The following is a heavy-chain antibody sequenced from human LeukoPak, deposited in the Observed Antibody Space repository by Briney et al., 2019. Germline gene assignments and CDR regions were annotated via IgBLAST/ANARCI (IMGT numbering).Heavy chain of an antibody. V-gene: IGHV3-33*01. CDR3: ARAGNLGSGSYFRDAFDI. D-gene: IGHD3-10*01. CDR2: IWYDGSNK. J-gene: IGHJ3*02. Sequence: GRSLRLSCAASGFTFSRYGMHWVRQAPGKGLEWVAVIWYDGSNKNYAASVTGRFTISRDNPRNTLYLEMDRLRVEDTAVYFCARAGNLGSGSYFRDAFDIWGQGTMITVSS. CDR1: GFTFSRYG.